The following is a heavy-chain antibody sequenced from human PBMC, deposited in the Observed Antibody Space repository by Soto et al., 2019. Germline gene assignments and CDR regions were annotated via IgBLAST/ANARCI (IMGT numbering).Heavy chain of an antibody. V-gene: IGHV3-30*03. D-gene: IGHD6-6*01. J-gene: IGHJ2*01. Sequence: QVQLVESGGGVVQPGRSLRLSCAASGFTFSDYGIHWVRQAPGKGLEWVAVVSYDGSKVYYADSVKVSYTISRDNSKNTLYLQMNSRRAEDTAIFYWSRISPTSQYWYFDLWGRATLVTVSS. CDR1: GFTFSDYG. CDR2: VSYDGSKV. CDR3: SRISPTSQYWYFDL.